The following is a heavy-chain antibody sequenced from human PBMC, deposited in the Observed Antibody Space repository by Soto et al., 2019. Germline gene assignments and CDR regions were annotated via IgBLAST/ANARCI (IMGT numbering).Heavy chain of an antibody. Sequence: DVQLVESGGGLVQPGGSLRLSCAASGFTFSSHWMSWVRQAPGKGLEWVANINQDGSAKYYVDSVKGRFTISRDNAKNSLSLQMNSLRAEDTAVYYCTRERLDSWGQGTLVIVSS. CDR1: GFTFSSHW. CDR2: INQDGSAK. J-gene: IGHJ5*01. V-gene: IGHV3-7*01. CDR3: TRERLDS.